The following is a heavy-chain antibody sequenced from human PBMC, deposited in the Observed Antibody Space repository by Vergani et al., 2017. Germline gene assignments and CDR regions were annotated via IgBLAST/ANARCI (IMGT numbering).Heavy chain of an antibody. V-gene: IGHV5-51*01. J-gene: IGHJ5*02. CDR3: ARHTTYSDA. Sequence: EVELVQSGPEMRKPGESLKISCKGSEYSFSNYWIGWVRQMPGKGLEWMGIIYPANSDTRYSPSFQGQVTISADKSISTAFLQWDSRKASDTAPYYCARHTTYSDAWGQGTLVTVSS. CDR1: EYSFSNYW. D-gene: IGHD1-1*01. CDR2: IYPANSDT.